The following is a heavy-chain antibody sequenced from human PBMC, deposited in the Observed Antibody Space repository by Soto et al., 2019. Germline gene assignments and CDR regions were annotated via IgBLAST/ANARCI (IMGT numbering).Heavy chain of an antibody. D-gene: IGHD4-17*01. J-gene: IGHJ3*02. CDR1: GGSISSGGYY. V-gene: IGHV4-31*03. Sequence: PSETLSLTCTVSGGSISSGGYYWSWIRQHPGKGLEWIGYIYYSGSTYYNPSLKSRVTISVDTSKNQFSLKLSSVTAADTAVYYCARERSVRWDAFDIWGQGTMVPVSS. CDR2: IYYSGST. CDR3: ARERSVRWDAFDI.